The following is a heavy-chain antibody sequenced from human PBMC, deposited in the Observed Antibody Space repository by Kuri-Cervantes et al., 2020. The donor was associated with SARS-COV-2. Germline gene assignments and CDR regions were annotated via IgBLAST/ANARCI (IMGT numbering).Heavy chain of an antibody. D-gene: IGHD2-21*01. CDR2: ISNDAKHK. J-gene: IGHJ4*02. V-gene: IGHV3-30*04. CDR3: AKDHFGVPDF. Sequence: GGSLRLSCAASGFTFSGSAMHWVRQAPGKGLEWVAFISNDAKHKKCMVSGKGRFTISRDNTQNTLLLQMTSLRSEDTAIYYCAKDHFGVPDFWGQGTLVTVSS. CDR1: GFTFSGSA.